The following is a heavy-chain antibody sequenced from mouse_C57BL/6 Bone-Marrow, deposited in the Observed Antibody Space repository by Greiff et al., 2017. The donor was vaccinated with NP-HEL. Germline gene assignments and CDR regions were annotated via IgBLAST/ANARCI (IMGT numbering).Heavy chain of an antibody. CDR2: IDPETGGT. Sequence: QVQLKEPGAELVRPGASVTLSCKASGYTFTDYEMHWVKQTPVHGLEWIGDIDPETGGTAYNQKFKGKAILTADKSSSTAYMQLRSLTSEDSAVDYCTRGGYYLYYFDYWGQGTTLTVSS. J-gene: IGHJ2*01. CDR3: TRGGYYLYYFDY. V-gene: IGHV1-15*01. D-gene: IGHD2-3*01. CDR1: GYTFTDYE.